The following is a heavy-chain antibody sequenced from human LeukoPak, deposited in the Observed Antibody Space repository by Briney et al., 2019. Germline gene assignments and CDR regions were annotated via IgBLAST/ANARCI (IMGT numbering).Heavy chain of an antibody. CDR3: ARDLVPGPGGETFDY. D-gene: IGHD2-2*01. CDR1: GFTFSSYS. Sequence: GGSLRLSCAASGFTFSSYSMNWVRQAPGKGLEWVSSISSSSSYIYYADSAKGRFTISRDNAKNSLYLQMNSLRAEDTAVYYCARDLVPGPGGETFDYWGQGTLVTVSS. CDR2: ISSSSSYI. J-gene: IGHJ4*02. V-gene: IGHV3-21*01.